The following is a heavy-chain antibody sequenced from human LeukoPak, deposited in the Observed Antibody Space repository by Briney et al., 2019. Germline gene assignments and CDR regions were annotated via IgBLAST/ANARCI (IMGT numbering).Heavy chain of an antibody. J-gene: IGHJ4*02. CDR1: GYTFTSYD. CDR2: MNPNSGNT. Sequence: ASVKVSCKASGYTFTSYDINWVRQATGQGLEWMGWMNPNSGNTGYAQKFQGRVTITRNTSISTAYRELSSLTSEDTAVYYRAREGAAADPDYWGQGTLVTVSS. D-gene: IGHD6-13*01. CDR3: AREGAAADPDY. V-gene: IGHV1-8*03.